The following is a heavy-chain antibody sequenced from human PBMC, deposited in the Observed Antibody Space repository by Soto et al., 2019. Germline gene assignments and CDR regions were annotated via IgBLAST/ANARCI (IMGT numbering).Heavy chain of an antibody. CDR3: ARGVTTVIKKNIRWFDP. Sequence: PPETLSLTCTVSGGSISSGGYYWSWIRQHPGKGLEWIGDIYYSGSTYYNPSLKSRVTISVDTSKNQFSLKLSSVTAADTAVYYCARGVTTVIKKNIRWFDPWGQGTLVTVSS. V-gene: IGHV4-39*07. J-gene: IGHJ5*02. D-gene: IGHD4-17*01. CDR2: IYYSGST. CDR1: GGSISSGGYY.